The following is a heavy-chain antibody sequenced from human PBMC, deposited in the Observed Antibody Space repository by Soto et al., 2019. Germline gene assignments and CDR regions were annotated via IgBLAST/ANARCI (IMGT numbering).Heavy chain of an antibody. J-gene: IGHJ4*02. CDR1: GCTFISYG. CDR2: IWYDGSNK. CDR3: ARAAEYCSSTSCYPDY. Sequence: WGSLRLSWAASGCTFISYGMHWVRQAPGKGLEWVSVIWYDGSNKYYAASVKGRFTISRDNSKNTLYLQMNSLRAEDTAVYYCARAAEYCSSTSCYPDYWGQGTLVTVSS. V-gene: IGHV3-33*01. D-gene: IGHD2-2*01.